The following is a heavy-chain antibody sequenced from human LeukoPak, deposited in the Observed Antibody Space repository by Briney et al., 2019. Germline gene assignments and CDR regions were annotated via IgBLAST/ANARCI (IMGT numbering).Heavy chain of an antibody. V-gene: IGHV3-53*01. J-gene: IGHJ3*02. D-gene: IGHD2-21*01. CDR3: ARGGSGDIFDI. CDR1: GLTVSSNY. Sequence: PGGSLRLSCAASGLTVSSNYMSWVRQAPGKGLEWVSVIYGGGSTDYADSVKGRFTISRDNLKNTLYLQMNSLRAEDTAVYYCARGGSGDIFDIWGQGTMVTVSS. CDR2: IYGGGST.